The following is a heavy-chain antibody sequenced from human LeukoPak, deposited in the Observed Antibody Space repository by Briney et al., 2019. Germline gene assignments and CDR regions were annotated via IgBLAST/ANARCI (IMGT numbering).Heavy chain of an antibody. CDR2: INHSGST. V-gene: IGHV4-34*01. CDR1: GGSFSGYY. J-gene: IGHJ6*03. CDR3: ARVGRNYYYMDV. Sequence: SETLSLTCAVYGGSFSGYYWSWIRQPPGKGLEWIGEINHSGSTNYNPSLKSRVTISVDTSKNQFSLKLSSVTAADTAVYYCARVGRNYYYMDVWGKGTTVTISS.